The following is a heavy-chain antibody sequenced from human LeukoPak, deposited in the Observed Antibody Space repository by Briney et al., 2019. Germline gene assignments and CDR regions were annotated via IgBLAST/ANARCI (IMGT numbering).Heavy chain of an antibody. V-gene: IGHV1-2*02. D-gene: IGHD6-19*01. CDR2: LHPNSGGT. Sequence: ASVKVSCKASGYTFTDYYMHWVRQAPGQGLEWMGWLHPNSGGTEYAQKFQGRVTMTRDTSISTAYMDLTRLTSDDTAVYYCVRVGSVAGSDYLDYWGQGTLVTVSS. CDR3: VRVGSVAGSDYLDY. CDR1: GYTFTDYY. J-gene: IGHJ4*02.